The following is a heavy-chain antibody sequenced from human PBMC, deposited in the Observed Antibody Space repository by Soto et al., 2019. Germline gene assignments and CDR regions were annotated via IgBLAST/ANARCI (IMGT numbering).Heavy chain of an antibody. D-gene: IGHD2-2*01. CDR2: ISAGGSDT. Sequence: EVQLLDSGGGWVQPGGSLRLSCVASGFVFSDYAMSWVRQAPGKGLEWVSAISAGGSDTYYADSVKGRFTVSRVNSKNTLYLQMNTLRADDTAIYYCASVPIWCGSSSCYTEGFDSWGQGTLVTVSS. V-gene: IGHV3-23*01. J-gene: IGHJ4*02. CDR1: GFVFSDYA. CDR3: ASVPIWCGSSSCYTEGFDS.